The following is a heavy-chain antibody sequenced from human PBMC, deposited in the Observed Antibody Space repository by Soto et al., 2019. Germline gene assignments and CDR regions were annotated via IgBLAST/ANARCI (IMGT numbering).Heavy chain of an antibody. CDR3: ALTSSPAAIFDYKFFAMDV. D-gene: IGHD1-20*01. J-gene: IGHJ6*02. CDR2: ISPVYGTT. V-gene: IGHV1-69*01. CDR1: GDSLRRYT. Sequence: QVHLVQSGAEVKKPGSSVKVSCKTSGDSLRRYTLSWVRQAPGQGLEWVGGISPVYGTTEYSQNFQGRVKISADADAGMSSIYMELSSLRSEDTAVYFGALTSSPAAIFDYKFFAMDVWGQGTTVIVSS.